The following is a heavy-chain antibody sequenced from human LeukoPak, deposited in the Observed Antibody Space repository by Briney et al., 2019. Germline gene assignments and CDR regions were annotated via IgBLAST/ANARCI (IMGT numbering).Heavy chain of an antibody. J-gene: IGHJ4*02. CDR2: ISGSGDNT. Sequence: QPGGSLRLSCAASGFTFSSYAMSWVRQAPGKGLAWVSIISGSGDNTDYADSVKGRFTISRDNSKNTLSLQMNSLRVEDTAVYYCARVGDYGGNLEYYFDYWGQGTLVTVSS. CDR3: ARVGDYGGNLEYYFDY. CDR1: GFTFSSYA. D-gene: IGHD4-23*01. V-gene: IGHV3-23*01.